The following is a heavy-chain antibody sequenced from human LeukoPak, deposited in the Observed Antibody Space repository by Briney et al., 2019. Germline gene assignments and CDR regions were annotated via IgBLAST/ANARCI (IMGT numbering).Heavy chain of an antibody. CDR3: AKYSQTGDPFDY. CDR1: AFSFGTYA. J-gene: IGHJ4*02. CDR2: IYASSDEI. D-gene: IGHD7-27*01. V-gene: IGHV3-23*01. Sequence: GGSLRLSCAAPAFSFGTYAMIWVRQALGKGLGWVSVIYASSDEIRYAESVKGRFTVSRDNSKNTLSLQMNSLRAEDTAIYYCAKYSQTGDPFDYWGQGTLVAVSS.